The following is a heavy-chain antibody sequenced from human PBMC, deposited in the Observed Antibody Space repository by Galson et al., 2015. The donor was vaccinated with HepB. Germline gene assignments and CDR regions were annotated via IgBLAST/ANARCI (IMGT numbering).Heavy chain of an antibody. CDR1: GGTFSSYA. J-gene: IGHJ6*03. CDR3: ARPLAAAGNKRGYYYYMDV. CDR2: IIPIFGTA. D-gene: IGHD6-13*01. Sequence: SVKVSCKASGGTFSSYAISWVRQAPGQGLEWMGGIIPIFGTANYAQKFQGRVTITADESTSTAYMELSSLRSEDTAVYYCARPLAAAGNKRGYYYYMDVWGKGTTVTVSS. V-gene: IGHV1-69*13.